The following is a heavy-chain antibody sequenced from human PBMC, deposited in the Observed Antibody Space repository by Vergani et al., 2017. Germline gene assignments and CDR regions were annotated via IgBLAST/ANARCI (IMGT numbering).Heavy chain of an antibody. CDR2: IYSGGST. CDR3: ARDPGIVGATYYYYYMDV. Sequence: EVQLVESGGGLVQPGGSLRLSCAASGFTVSSNYMSWVRQAPGKGLEWVSVIYSGGSTYYADSVKGRFTISRDNDKNSLYLQMNSLRAEDTAVYYCARDPGIVGATYYYYYMDVWGKGTTVTVSS. V-gene: IGHV3-66*01. CDR1: GFTVSSNY. J-gene: IGHJ6*03. D-gene: IGHD1-26*01.